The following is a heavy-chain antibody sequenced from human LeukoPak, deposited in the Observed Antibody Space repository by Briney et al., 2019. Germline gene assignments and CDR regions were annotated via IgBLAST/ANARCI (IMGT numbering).Heavy chain of an antibody. D-gene: IGHD6-19*01. Sequence: GGSLRLSCAASGFMFSSYWMGWVRQAPGKGLEWVASIKEDGSEKYYVDSVKGRFTISRDNAKNSLYLQMNSLRAEDTAVYYCAKIEGSGWYERDCWGQGTLVTVSS. CDR1: GFMFSSYW. CDR2: IKEDGSEK. V-gene: IGHV3-7*03. CDR3: AKIEGSGWYERDC. J-gene: IGHJ4*02.